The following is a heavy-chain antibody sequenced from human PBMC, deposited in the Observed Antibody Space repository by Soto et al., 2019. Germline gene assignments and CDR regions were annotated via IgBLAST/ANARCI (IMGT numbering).Heavy chain of an antibody. CDR3: ARVRYDYVWGSYRPYYFDY. J-gene: IGHJ4*02. CDR1: GYTFTSYG. CDR2: ISAYNGNT. D-gene: IGHD3-16*02. Sequence: QVQLVQSGAEVKKPGASVKVSCKASGYTFTSYGISWVRQAPGQGLEWMGWISAYNGNTNYAQKLQARVTMTTDTSTSTAYMELRSLRSDDTAVYYCARVRYDYVWGSYRPYYFDYWGQGTLVTVSS. V-gene: IGHV1-18*01.